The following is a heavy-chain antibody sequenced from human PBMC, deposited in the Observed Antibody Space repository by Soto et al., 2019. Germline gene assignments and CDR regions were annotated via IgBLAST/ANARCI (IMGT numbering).Heavy chain of an antibody. D-gene: IGHD3-22*01. V-gene: IGHV3-23*01. J-gene: IGHJ4*02. CDR2: ISGSAGST. Sequence: VGPMLLLCAASELTFSRHAMRWVLQERGKGLERVSGISGSAGSTYYADSAKRRFTIPRDNSKNTLYLQTNSLRAEDTAVYYCANKVYYDSSGYYYAFGAYFDYWGQGTLVTVS. CDR1: ELTFSRHA. CDR3: ANKVYYDSSGYYYAFGAYFDY.